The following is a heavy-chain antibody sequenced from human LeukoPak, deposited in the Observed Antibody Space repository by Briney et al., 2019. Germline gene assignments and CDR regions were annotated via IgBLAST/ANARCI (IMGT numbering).Heavy chain of an antibody. CDR1: GGSISSSNW. CDR3: ARDRRYYDSSGYIRGFDY. V-gene: IGHV4-4*02. Sequence: SGTLSLTCAVSGGSISSSNWWSWVRQPPGKGLEWIGEIYHSGSTNYNPSLKSRVTISVDKSKNQFSLKLSSVTAADTAVYYCARDRRYYDSSGYIRGFDYWGQGTLVTVSS. CDR2: IYHSGST. J-gene: IGHJ4*02. D-gene: IGHD3-22*01.